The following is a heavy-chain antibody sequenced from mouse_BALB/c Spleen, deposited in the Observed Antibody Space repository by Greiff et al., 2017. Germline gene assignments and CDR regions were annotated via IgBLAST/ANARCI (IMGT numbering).Heavy chain of an antibody. CDR3: ARVKYGNYLYAMDY. CDR1: GFTFSDYY. CDR2: ISDGGSYT. Sequence: EVMLVESGGGLVKPGGSLKLSCAASGFTFSDYYMYWVRQTPEKRLEWVATISDGGSYTYYPDSVKGRFTISRDNANNNLYLQMSSLKSEDTAMYYCARVKYGNYLYAMDYWGQGTSVTVSS. V-gene: IGHV5-4*02. J-gene: IGHJ4*01. D-gene: IGHD2-10*02.